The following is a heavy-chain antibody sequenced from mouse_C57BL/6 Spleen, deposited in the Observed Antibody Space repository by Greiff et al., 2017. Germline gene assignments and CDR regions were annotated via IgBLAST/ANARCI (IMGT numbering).Heavy chain of an antibody. CDR1: GYTFTSYR. Sequence: QQPGAELVKPGASVKMSCKASGYTFTSYRITWVKQRPGQGLEWIGDIYPGSGSTNYNEKLKSKATLTVDTSSSTAYMQLSSLTSEDSAVYYCARKWLGYFDYWGQGTTLTVSS. D-gene: IGHD2-2*01. CDR2: IYPGSGST. J-gene: IGHJ2*01. V-gene: IGHV1-55*01. CDR3: ARKWLGYFDY.